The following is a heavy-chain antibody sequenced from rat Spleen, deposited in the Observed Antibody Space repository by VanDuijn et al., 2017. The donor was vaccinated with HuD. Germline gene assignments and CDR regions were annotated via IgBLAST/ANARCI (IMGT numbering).Heavy chain of an antibody. Sequence: EVQLVESGGGLVQPGRSLKLSCAASGFTFSDYYMAWVRQAPTKGLEWVATISSDGGRNFYRDSVKGRFTISRDNAKSSLYLQMNSLRSEDTATYYCTRAPLLPTEGYFDFWGPGTMVTVSS. J-gene: IGHJ1*01. CDR1: GFTFSDYY. CDR2: ISSDGGRN. V-gene: IGHV5-20*01. D-gene: IGHD3-2*01. CDR3: TRAPLLPTEGYFDF.